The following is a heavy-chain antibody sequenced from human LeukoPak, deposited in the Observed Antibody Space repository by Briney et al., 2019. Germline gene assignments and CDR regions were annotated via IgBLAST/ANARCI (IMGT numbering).Heavy chain of an antibody. Sequence: GGSLRLSCAASGFTFSSYSMNWVRQAPGKGLEWVSSISSSSSYIYYADSVKGRFTISRDNAKNSLYLQMNSLRAEDTAVYYCAKDGASGSYYLLDVWGQGTTVTVSS. CDR1: GFTFSSYS. CDR3: AKDGASGSYYLLDV. J-gene: IGHJ6*02. CDR2: ISSSSSYI. D-gene: IGHD1-26*01. V-gene: IGHV3-21*01.